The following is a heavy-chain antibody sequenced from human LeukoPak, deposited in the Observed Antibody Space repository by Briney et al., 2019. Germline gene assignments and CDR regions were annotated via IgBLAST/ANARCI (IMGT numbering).Heavy chain of an antibody. D-gene: IGHD5-12*01. Sequence: GGSLRLSCVASVLTFSLYAMAWVRQAPGKGLEWVAAISGRGGSTHYADSVKGRFTISRDNSNNMLFLEMNTLRAEDTATYYCVKRWLRPYDYFDNSSQGTLVSVSS. J-gene: IGHJ4*02. CDR1: VLTFSLYA. V-gene: IGHV3-23*01. CDR2: ISGRGGST. CDR3: VKRWLRPYDYFDN.